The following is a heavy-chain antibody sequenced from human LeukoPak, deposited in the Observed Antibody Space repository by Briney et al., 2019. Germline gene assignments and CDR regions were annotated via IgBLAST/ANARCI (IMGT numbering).Heavy chain of an antibody. J-gene: IGHJ3*02. CDR2: INHSGST. D-gene: IGHD2-15*01. CDR1: GGSFSGYY. CDR3: AREEDCSGGICYLGNAFDI. V-gene: IGHV4-34*01. Sequence: PSETPSLTCAVYGGSFSGYYWSWIRQPPGKGLEWIGEINHSGSTNYNASLKSRVTISVDTSKNQFSLKLSSVTAADTAVYYRAREEDCSGGICYLGNAFDIWGQGTMVTVSS.